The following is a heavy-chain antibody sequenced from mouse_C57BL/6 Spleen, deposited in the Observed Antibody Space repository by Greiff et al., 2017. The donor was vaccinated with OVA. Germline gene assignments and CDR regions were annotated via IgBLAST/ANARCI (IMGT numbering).Heavy chain of an antibody. Sequence: VQGVESGPGLVAPSQSLSITCTVSGFSLTSYGVHWVRQPPGKGLEWLVVIWSDGSTTYNSALKSRLSISKDNSKSQVFLKMNSLQTDDTAMYYCAREKLTGTGDYAMDYWGQGTSVTVSS. V-gene: IGHV2-6*03. CDR3: AREKLTGTGDYAMDY. J-gene: IGHJ4*01. CDR1: GFSLTSYG. D-gene: IGHD4-1*01. CDR2: IWSDGST.